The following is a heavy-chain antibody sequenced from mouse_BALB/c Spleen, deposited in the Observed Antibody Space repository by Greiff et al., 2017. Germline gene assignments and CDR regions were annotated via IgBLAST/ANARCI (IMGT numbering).Heavy chain of an antibody. J-gene: IGHJ1*01. CDR2: ISSGGST. CDR3: ARGGVFYGSSSWYFDV. Sequence: EVKLMESGGGLVKPGGSLKLSCAASGFTFSSYAMSWVRQTPEKRLEWVASISSGGSTYYPDSVKGRFTISRDNARNILYLQMSSLRSEDTAMYYCARGGVFYGSSSWYFDVWGAGTTVTVSS. D-gene: IGHD1-1*01. V-gene: IGHV5-6-5*01. CDR1: GFTFSSYA.